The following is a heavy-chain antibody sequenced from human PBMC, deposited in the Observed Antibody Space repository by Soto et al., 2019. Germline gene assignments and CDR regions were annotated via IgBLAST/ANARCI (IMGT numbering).Heavy chain of an antibody. CDR2: ISGGGGST. Sequence: GGSLRLSCAASGFTFSSYAMSWVRQAPGKGLEWVSAISGGGGSTYYADSVKGRFTISRDNSKNTLYLQMNSLRAEDTAVYYCAKSTLTYYDFWSGPGDWFDPWGQGT. V-gene: IGHV3-23*01. CDR1: GFTFSSYA. D-gene: IGHD3-3*01. CDR3: AKSTLTYYDFWSGPGDWFDP. J-gene: IGHJ5*02.